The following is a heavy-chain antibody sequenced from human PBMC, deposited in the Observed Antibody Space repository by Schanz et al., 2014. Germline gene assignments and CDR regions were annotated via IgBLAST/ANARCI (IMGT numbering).Heavy chain of an antibody. Sequence: LQLVESGGGVVQPGGSLKLSCVASGFTFKNYGIHWVRQALGKGLEWLSYISGSGNTIYYADSVKGRFTISRDNAKNSLYLEMTSLXXXXXAVYYCARENLNWEAFDIWGQGTVVTVSS. CDR3: ARENLNWEAFDI. J-gene: IGHJ3*02. D-gene: IGHD7-27*01. CDR2: ISGSGNTI. V-gene: IGHV3-48*04. CDR1: GFTFKNYG.